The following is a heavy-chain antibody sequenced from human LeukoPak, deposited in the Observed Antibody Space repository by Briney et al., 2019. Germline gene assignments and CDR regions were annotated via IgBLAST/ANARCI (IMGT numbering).Heavy chain of an antibody. CDR2: ISAYNGNT. CDR3: ARARDMIVVVITSDAFDI. D-gene: IGHD3-22*01. J-gene: IGHJ3*02. V-gene: IGHV1-18*01. Sequence: GASVKVSCKASGYTFTSYGISWMRQAPGQGLEWMGWISAYNGNTNYAQKLQGRATMTTDTSTSTAYMELRSLRTDDTAVYYCARARDMIVVVITSDAFDIWGQGTMVTVSS. CDR1: GYTFTSYG.